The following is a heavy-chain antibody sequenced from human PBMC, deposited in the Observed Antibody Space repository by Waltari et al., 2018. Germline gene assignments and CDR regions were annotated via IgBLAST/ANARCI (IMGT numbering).Heavy chain of an antibody. J-gene: IGHJ4*02. CDR1: GFTFSTYW. CDR3: ARVSWDTITRKGIDY. Sequence: EVQLVESGGDLVQPGGALRLSCAASGFTFSTYWMSGVRQAPGKGLEWGANIKQDGSETLYVDSVKGRFTISRDNARNSLYLQMNSLRGEDTAVYYCARVSWDTITRKGIDYWGLGTLVIVSS. D-gene: IGHD1-26*01. V-gene: IGHV3-7*01. CDR2: IKQDGSET.